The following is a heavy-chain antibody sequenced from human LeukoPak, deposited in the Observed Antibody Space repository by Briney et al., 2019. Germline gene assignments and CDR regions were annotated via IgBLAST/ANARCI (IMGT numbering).Heavy chain of an antibody. J-gene: IGHJ4*02. CDR1: GGSISSYY. D-gene: IGHD1-14*01. V-gene: IGHV4-59*12. CDR2: IYYSGST. Sequence: PSETLSLTCTVSGGSISSYYWSWIRQPPGKGLEWIGYIYYSGSTYYNPSLKSRVTISVDRSKNQFSLKLSSVTAADTAVYYCARHNPTYGDFDYWGQGTLVTVSS. CDR3: ARHNPTYGDFDY.